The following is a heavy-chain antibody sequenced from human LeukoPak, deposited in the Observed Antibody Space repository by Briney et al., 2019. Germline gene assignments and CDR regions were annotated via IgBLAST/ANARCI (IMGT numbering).Heavy chain of an antibody. V-gene: IGHV2-5*01. D-gene: IGHD3-10*01. CDR1: GFSLSTSGVG. Sequence: ESGPTLVNPTQTLTLTCTFSGFSLSTSGVGVGWIRQPPGKALEWLALIYWNDDKRCSPSLKSRLTITKDTSKNQVVLTMTNMDPVDTATYYCARPYYYGSGSYRTHFDYWGQGTLVTVSS. J-gene: IGHJ4*02. CDR3: ARPYYYGSGSYRTHFDY. CDR2: IYWNDDK.